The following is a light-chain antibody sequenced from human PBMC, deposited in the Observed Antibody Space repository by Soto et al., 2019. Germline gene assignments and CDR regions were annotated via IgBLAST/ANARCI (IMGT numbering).Light chain of an antibody. CDR2: KAS. CDR3: QQYETFSWA. Sequence: DIQMTQSPSTLSASVGDRVTITCRASQSISTWLAWYQQRPGKGPKLLIYKASRLEVGVPSRFSASGFGTQFTLTISSLQPDDSATYYCQQYETFSWAFGQGTKVEI. V-gene: IGKV1-5*03. J-gene: IGKJ1*01. CDR1: QSISTW.